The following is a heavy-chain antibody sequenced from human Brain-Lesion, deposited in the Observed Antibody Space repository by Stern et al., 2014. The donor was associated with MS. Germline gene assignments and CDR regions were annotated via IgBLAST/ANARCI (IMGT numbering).Heavy chain of an antibody. V-gene: IGHV1-2*02. D-gene: IGHD3-3*01. Sequence: QVKLVQSGAEVKKPGASVKVSCKTSGYIFTGYYIHWVRQAPGQGLEWMGRINPNTGGTKYAQKFQGRVTMSRDTSISTAYVELSSLTSDDTAVYYCARDQRGITIFGVVTDYYYLGMDVWGQGTTVTVSS. J-gene: IGHJ6*02. CDR3: ARDQRGITIFGVVTDYYYLGMDV. CDR1: GYIFTGYY. CDR2: INPNTGGT.